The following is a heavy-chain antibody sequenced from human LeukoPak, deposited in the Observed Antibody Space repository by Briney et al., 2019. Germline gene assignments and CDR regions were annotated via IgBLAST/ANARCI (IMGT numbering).Heavy chain of an antibody. J-gene: IGHJ4*02. CDR3: ARDEGYGSGSHAQ. CDR2: IYHRGST. Sequence: PSETLSLTCTVSGYSISNGYCWGWIRQPPGKGLEWVGSIYHRGSTYYNPSLRSRVTMSVDTPKNQFSLKLSSVTAADTAVYYCARDEGYGSGSHAQWGQGTLVTVSS. CDR1: GYSISNGYC. V-gene: IGHV4-38-2*02. D-gene: IGHD3-10*01.